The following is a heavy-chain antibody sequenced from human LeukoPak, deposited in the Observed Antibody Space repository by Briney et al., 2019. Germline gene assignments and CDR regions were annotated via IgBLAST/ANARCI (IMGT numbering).Heavy chain of an antibody. CDR3: ARDPADIVVVPAAPENWFDP. V-gene: IGHV1-46*01. CDR1: GYTFTSYY. D-gene: IGHD2-2*01. J-gene: IGHJ5*02. Sequence: VASVKVSCKASGYTFTSYYMHWVRQAPGQGLEWKGIINPSGGSTSYAQKFQGRVTMTRDTSTSTVYMELSSLRSEDTAVYYCARDPADIVVVPAAPENWFDPWGQGTLVTVSS. CDR2: INPSGGST.